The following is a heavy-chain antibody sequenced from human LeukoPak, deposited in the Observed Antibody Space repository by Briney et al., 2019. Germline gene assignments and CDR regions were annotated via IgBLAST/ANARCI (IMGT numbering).Heavy chain of an antibody. Sequence: PSETLSLTCTVSGYSISSGYYWGWIRQPAGKGLEWIGRIYTSGSTNYNPSLKSRVTMSVDTSKNQFSLNLISVTAADTAVYYCARDLTDYYELDYWGQGTLVTVSS. V-gene: IGHV4-38-2*02. J-gene: IGHJ4*02. CDR3: ARDLTDYYELDY. CDR1: GYSISSGYY. D-gene: IGHD3-22*01. CDR2: IYTSGST.